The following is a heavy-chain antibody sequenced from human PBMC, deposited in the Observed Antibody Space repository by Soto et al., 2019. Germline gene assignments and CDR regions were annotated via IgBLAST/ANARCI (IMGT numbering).Heavy chain of an antibody. D-gene: IGHD3-9*01. V-gene: IGHV4-39*01. CDR3: ARHRGYYDILTGYYTELNFDY. CDR2: IYYSGTT. CDR1: GGSISSSSYY. J-gene: IGHJ4*02. Sequence: SETLSLTCTVSGGSISSSSYYWGCMRQPPGKGLVWIGSIYYSGTTYYNPSLKSRVTISVDTSKNQFSLKLGSVTAADTAVYYCARHRGYYDILTGYYTELNFDYWGQGTLVTVSS.